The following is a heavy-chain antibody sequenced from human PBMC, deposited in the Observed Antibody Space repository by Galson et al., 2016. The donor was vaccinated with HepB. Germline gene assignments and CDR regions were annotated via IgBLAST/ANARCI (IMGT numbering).Heavy chain of an antibody. Sequence: SLRLSCAVSGLDFSSSWMHCVRQAPGKGLVWVSRINSDGSSTSYADSVKGRFTISRDNAKNTLYLQMNSLRAEDTAVYYCARRMATIMSFDYWGQGTLVTVSS. V-gene: IGHV3-74*01. CDR3: ARRMATIMSFDY. CDR1: GLDFSSSW. D-gene: IGHD5-24*01. CDR2: INSDGSST. J-gene: IGHJ4*02.